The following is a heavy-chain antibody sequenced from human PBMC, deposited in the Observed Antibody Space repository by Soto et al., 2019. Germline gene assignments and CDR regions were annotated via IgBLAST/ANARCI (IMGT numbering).Heavy chain of an antibody. CDR3: ARDKGRYDSGMDV. J-gene: IGHJ6*02. CDR1: GGSISSYY. V-gene: IGHV4-4*07. Sequence: SETLSLTCTVSGGSISSYYWSWIRQPAGKGLEWIGRIYTSGSTNYNPSLKSRVTMSLDTSKNQFSLNLSSVTAADTAVYYCARDKGRYDSGMDVWGQGTTVTVSS. CDR2: IYTSGST. D-gene: IGHD3-9*01.